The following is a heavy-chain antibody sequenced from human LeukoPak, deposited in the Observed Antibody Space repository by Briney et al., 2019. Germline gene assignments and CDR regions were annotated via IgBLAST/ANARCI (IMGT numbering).Heavy chain of an antibody. Sequence: GSSVKVSCKASGGTFSSYAISWVRQAPGQGLEWMGGIISIFGTANYAQKFQGRVAITADESTSTAYMELSSLRSEDTAVYYCARVRAAAGMGYYFDYWGQGTLVTVSS. CDR3: ARVRAAAGMGYYFDY. CDR1: GGTFSSYA. J-gene: IGHJ4*02. D-gene: IGHD6-13*01. V-gene: IGHV1-69*01. CDR2: IISIFGTA.